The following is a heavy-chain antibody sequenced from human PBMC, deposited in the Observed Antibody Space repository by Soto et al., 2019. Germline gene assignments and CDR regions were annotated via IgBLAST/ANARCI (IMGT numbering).Heavy chain of an antibody. V-gene: IGHV4-30-2*01. CDR2: IYHSGST. CDR1: GGTIRSGGYA. J-gene: IGHJ4*02. CDR3: ARAYYDYVWWSYRETKFDY. Sequence: SEALSPTCGVSGGTIRSGGYARSWIRPPPGKGLEWIGYIYHSGSTYYNPSLKSRVTISVDRSKNQFSLKLSSVTAADPAVYYCARAYYDYVWWSYRETKFDYWCQG. D-gene: IGHD3-16*02.